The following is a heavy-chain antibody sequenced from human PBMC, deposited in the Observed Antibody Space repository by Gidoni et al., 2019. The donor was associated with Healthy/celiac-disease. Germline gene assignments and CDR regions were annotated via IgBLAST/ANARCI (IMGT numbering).Heavy chain of an antibody. V-gene: IGHV3-66*01. CDR2: SSSGGST. Sequence: EVQLVESGGGLVQPGGSLRLSCAASGFTVSSHYMSWVPQAPGKGLECVSVSSSGGSTSYADSVKGRFTISRDNSKNTLYLQMNSLRAEDTAVYYCARDIAVAGTLREYWGQGTLVTVSS. D-gene: IGHD6-19*01. J-gene: IGHJ4*02. CDR1: GFTVSSHY. CDR3: ARDIAVAGTLREY.